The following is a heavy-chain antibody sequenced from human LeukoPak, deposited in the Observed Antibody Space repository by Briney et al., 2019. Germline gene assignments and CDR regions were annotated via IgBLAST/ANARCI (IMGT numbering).Heavy chain of an antibody. J-gene: IGHJ4*02. Sequence: ASVKVSCKASGYTFSSYGISWVRQAPGQGLEWMGWISAYNGNTNYAQKFQGRVTITADKSTSTAYMELSSLRSEDTAVYYCARGSTVVTPVDYWGQGTLATVSS. CDR1: GYTFSSYG. V-gene: IGHV1-18*01. D-gene: IGHD4-23*01. CDR2: ISAYNGNT. CDR3: ARGSTVVTPVDY.